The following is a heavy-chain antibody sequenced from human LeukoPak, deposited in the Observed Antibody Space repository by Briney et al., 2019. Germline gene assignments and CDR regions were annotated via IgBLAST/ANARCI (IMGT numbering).Heavy chain of an antibody. D-gene: IGHD3-16*02. CDR1: GFPFTTYA. CDR2: ISGSGTIT. J-gene: IGHJ4*02. V-gene: IGHV3-23*01. Sequence: NPGGSLRLSCATSGFPFTTYAMTWVRQAPGEGLQWVAGISGSGTITSYSDSVKGRFTISRDNSNNTLHLLMTGLRAEDTALYYCVKDRCDRFTCPEVWGQGTLVTVSS. CDR3: VKDRCDRFTCPEV.